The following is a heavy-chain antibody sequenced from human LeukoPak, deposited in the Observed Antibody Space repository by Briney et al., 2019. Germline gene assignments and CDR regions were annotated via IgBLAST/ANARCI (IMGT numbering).Heavy chain of an antibody. Sequence: SETLSLTCIISGGSISNYYWSWIRQPPGKGLEWIGSIYYSGSTYYNPSLKSRVTISVDTSKNHFSLKLSSVTAADTAVYYCARVVRYNTSSEGYYYMDVWGKGTTVTVSS. D-gene: IGHD6-6*01. J-gene: IGHJ6*03. V-gene: IGHV4-59*12. CDR2: IYYSGST. CDR1: GGSISNYY. CDR3: ARVVRYNTSSEGYYYMDV.